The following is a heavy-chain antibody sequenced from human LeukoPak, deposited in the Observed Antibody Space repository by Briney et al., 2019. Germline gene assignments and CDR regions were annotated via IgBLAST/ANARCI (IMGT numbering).Heavy chain of an antibody. Sequence: GASVKVSCKASGYTFTGYYMHWVRQAPGQGLEWMGWINPNSGGTNYAQKFQGRVTMTRDTSISTAYMELSRLRSEDTAVYYCARAGGYYDSSGYYDYWGQGTLVTVSS. CDR2: INPNSGGT. J-gene: IGHJ4*02. D-gene: IGHD3-22*01. V-gene: IGHV1-2*02. CDR1: GYTFTGYY. CDR3: ARAGGYYDSSGYYDY.